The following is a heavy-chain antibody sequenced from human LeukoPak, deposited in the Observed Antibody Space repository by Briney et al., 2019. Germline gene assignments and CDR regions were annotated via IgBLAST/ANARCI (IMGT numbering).Heavy chain of an antibody. CDR3: VSGAGGGYSYGYFDC. V-gene: IGHV3-30*04. CDR1: GLSFGTYA. CDR2: ISHDGRHK. D-gene: IGHD5-18*01. Sequence: PGRSLRLSCAASGLSFGTYAMHWVRQTPAKGLEWVAVISHDGRHKFYSDSVKGRFTISRDNSKTMVSLQMNSLRLGDTAVYYCVSGAGGGYSYGYFDCWGQGTLVTVSS. J-gene: IGHJ4*02.